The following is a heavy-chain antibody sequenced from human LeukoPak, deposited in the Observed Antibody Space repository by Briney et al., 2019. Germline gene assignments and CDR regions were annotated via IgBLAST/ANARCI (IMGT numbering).Heavy chain of an antibody. CDR3: ARDPHSQQLVLGGIDY. CDR1: GYTFTSYY. CDR2: INPNSGGT. Sequence: ASVKVSCKASGYTFTSYYMHWVRQAPGQGLEWMGWINPNSGGTNYAQKFQGRVTMTRDTSISTAYMELSRLRSDDTAVYYCARDPHSQQLVLGGIDYWGQGTLVTVSS. J-gene: IGHJ4*02. D-gene: IGHD6-6*01. V-gene: IGHV1-2*02.